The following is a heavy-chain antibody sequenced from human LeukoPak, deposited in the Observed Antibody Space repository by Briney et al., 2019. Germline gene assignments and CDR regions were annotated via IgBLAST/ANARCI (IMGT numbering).Heavy chain of an antibody. J-gene: IGHJ5*02. CDR1: GYTFTGYY. CDR2: INPNSGGT. Sequence: ASVKVSCKASGYTFTGYYMHWVRQAPGQGLEWMGWINPNSGGTNYAQKFQGRVTMTRDTSISTAYMELSRLRSDDTAVYYCASSAVYSPLNWFDPWGQGTLVTVSS. V-gene: IGHV1-2*02. CDR3: ASSAVYSPLNWFDP. D-gene: IGHD2-21*01.